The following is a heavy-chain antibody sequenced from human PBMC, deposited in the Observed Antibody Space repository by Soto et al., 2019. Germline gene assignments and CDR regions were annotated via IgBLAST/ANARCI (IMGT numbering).Heavy chain of an antibody. Sequence: ASVKVSCKASGYTFTSYGISWVRQAPGQGLEWMGWISAYNGNTNYAQKLQGRVTMTTDTSTSTAYMELRSLRSDDTAVYYCARDYPYYDYIWGSYRRTDAFDIWGQGTMVTVSS. J-gene: IGHJ3*02. V-gene: IGHV1-18*01. CDR3: ARDYPYYDYIWGSYRRTDAFDI. CDR2: ISAYNGNT. D-gene: IGHD3-16*02. CDR1: GYTFTSYG.